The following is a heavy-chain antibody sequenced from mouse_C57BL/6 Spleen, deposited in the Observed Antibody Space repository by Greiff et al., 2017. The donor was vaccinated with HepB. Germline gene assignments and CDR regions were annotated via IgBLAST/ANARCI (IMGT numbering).Heavy chain of an antibody. J-gene: IGHJ2*01. CDR2: ISDGGSYT. V-gene: IGHV5-4*01. D-gene: IGHD1-1*01. CDR3: ARDGHYGSSYTSYYFDY. Sequence: EVKVVESGGGLVKPGGSLKLSCAASGFTFRSYAMSWVRQTPEKRLEWVATISDGGSYTYYPDNVKGRVPISRDNAKNNLYLQMSHLKSEDTARYYGARDGHYGSSYTSYYFDYWGQGTTLTVSS. CDR1: GFTFRSYA.